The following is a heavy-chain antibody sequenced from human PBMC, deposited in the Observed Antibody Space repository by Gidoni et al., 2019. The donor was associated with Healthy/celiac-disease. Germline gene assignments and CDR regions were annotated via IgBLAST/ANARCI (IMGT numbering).Heavy chain of an antibody. CDR1: GFTFSSYA. J-gene: IGHJ6*03. Sequence: EVQLLESGGGLVQPGGSLRLSCSASGFTFSSYAMSWVRQAPGKGVEWVSAISGSGGSTYYADSVKGRFTISRDNSKNTLYLQMNSLRAEDTAVYYCAKDFIAAADPYYMDVWGKGTTVTVSS. CDR3: AKDFIAAADPYYMDV. V-gene: IGHV3-23*01. CDR2: ISGSGGST. D-gene: IGHD6-13*01.